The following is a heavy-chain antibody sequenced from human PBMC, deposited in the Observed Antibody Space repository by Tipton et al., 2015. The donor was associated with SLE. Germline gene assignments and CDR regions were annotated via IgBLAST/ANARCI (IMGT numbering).Heavy chain of an antibody. CDR1: GGSISRYY. V-gene: IGHV4-59*08. Sequence: TLSLNCTVSGGSISRYYWSWVRQPPGKGLEWIGIIFYSGSTHDSPSLKSRITISVDTSKNQFSLKLNSLTAADTAIYCCARQVGLGRWYFDLWGRGALVTVSS. CDR2: IFYSGST. J-gene: IGHJ2*01. CDR3: ARQVGLGRWYFDL. D-gene: IGHD1-26*01.